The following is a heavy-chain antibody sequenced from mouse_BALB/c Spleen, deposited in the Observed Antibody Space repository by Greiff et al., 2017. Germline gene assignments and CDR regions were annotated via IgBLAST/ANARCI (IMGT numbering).Heavy chain of an antibody. V-gene: IGHV5-9-3*01. CDR1: GFTFSSYA. CDR3: ARLNAMDY. CDR2: ISSGGSYT. Sequence: EVQGVESGGGLVKPGGSLKLSCAASGFTFSSYAMSWVRQTPEKRLEWVATISSGGSYTYYPDSVKGRFTISRDNAKNTLYLQMSSLRSEDTAMYYCARLNAMDYWGQGTSVTVSS. J-gene: IGHJ4*01.